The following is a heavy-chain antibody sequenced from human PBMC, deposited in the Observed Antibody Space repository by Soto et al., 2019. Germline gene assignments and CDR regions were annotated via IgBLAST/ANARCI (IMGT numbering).Heavy chain of an antibody. J-gene: IGHJ6*02. CDR2: IYPGDSDT. CDR1: GYSFTSYW. CDR3: ARQAWGTVTTHYYYGMDV. V-gene: IGHV5-51*01. D-gene: IGHD4-17*01. Sequence: GESLKISCKGSGYSFTSYWIGWVRQMPGKGLKWMGIIYPGDSDTRYSPSFQGQVTISADKSISTAYLQWSSLKASDTAMYYCARQAWGTVTTHYYYGMDVWGQGTTVTV.